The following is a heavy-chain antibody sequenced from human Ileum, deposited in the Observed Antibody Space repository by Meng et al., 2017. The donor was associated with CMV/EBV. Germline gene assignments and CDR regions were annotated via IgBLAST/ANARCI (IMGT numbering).Heavy chain of an antibody. D-gene: IGHD5-24*01. CDR1: GFTFSDPY. V-gene: IGHV3-72*01. CDR2: IKNKAGRYTT. J-gene: IGHJ4*02. CDR3: TRDWATALYD. Sequence: SCAASGFTFSDPYMDWVRQAPGKGLEWVGLIKNKAGRYTTHYAASVKGRFTISRDDSKNSLYLQMNSLETEDTAVYYCTRDWATALYDWGQGTLVTVSS.